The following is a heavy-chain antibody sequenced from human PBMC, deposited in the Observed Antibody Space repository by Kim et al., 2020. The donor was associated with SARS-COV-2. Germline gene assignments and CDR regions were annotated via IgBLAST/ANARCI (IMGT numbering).Heavy chain of an antibody. CDR2: INSYNGDT. Sequence: ASVKVSCKAFGYRFDSYEIIWVRKAPGRGLEWMGKINSYNGDTNYAQNFQGRVTMTRDASTATTFMELTGLTSDDTALYYCARGSTGPCGQGTLVTVFS. CDR3: ARGSTGP. D-gene: IGHD6-13*01. CDR1: GYRFDSYE. V-gene: IGHV1-18*01. J-gene: IGHJ5*02.